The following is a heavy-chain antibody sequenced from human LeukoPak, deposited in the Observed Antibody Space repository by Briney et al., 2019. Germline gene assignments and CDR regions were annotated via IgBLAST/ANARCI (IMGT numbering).Heavy chain of an antibody. CDR2: ISYDGSNK. D-gene: IGHD6-13*01. V-gene: IGHV3-30-3*01. Sequence: PGGSLRLSCAASGFTFSSYAMHWVRQAPGKGLEWVAVISYDGSNKYYAGSVKGRFTISRDNSKNTLYLQMNSLRAEDTAVYYCARDQQQIDYYFDYWGQGTLVTVSS. CDR1: GFTFSSYA. J-gene: IGHJ4*02. CDR3: ARDQQQIDYYFDY.